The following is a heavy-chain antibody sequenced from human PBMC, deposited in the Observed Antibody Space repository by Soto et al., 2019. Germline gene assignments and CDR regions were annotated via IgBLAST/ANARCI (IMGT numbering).Heavy chain of an antibody. D-gene: IGHD2-15*01. V-gene: IGHV1-18*01. CDR1: GYTFTSYG. CDR3: ARVSNSSGYFDL. Sequence: QVQLVQSGAEVKKPGASVKVSCKASGYTFTSYGISWVRQAPGQGLEWMGWISAYNGNTNYAQTLQGRVTMTTDTTTRTAYMELRSLRSDATAVYYCARVSNSSGYFDLWGRGTLVTFSS. CDR2: ISAYNGNT. J-gene: IGHJ2*01.